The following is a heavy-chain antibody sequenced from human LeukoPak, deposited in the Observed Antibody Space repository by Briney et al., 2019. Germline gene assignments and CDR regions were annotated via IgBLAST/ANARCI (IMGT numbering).Heavy chain of an antibody. V-gene: IGHV1-18*01. D-gene: IGHD1-7*01. J-gene: IGHJ5*02. CDR1: GYTFTSYG. CDR3: ARVPVGHNWNYVRESKWFDP. Sequence: ASVKVSCKASGYTFTSYGISWVRQAPGQGLEWMGWISAYNGNTNYAQKLQGRVTMTTDTSTSTAYMELRSLRSGDTAVYYCARVPVGHNWNYVRESKWFDPWGQGTLVTVSS. CDR2: ISAYNGNT.